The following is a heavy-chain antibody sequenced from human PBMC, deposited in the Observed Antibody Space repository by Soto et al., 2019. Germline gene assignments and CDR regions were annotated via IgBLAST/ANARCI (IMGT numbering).Heavy chain of an antibody. Sequence: ASVKVSCKASGYTFTSYDINWVRQATGQGLEWMGWMNPNSGNTGYAQKFQGRVTMTRNTSISTAYMELSSLRSEDTAVYYCASVPQNYDFWSGYYSSGVFDYWGQGTLVT. D-gene: IGHD3-3*01. CDR2: MNPNSGNT. CDR3: ASVPQNYDFWSGYYSSGVFDY. CDR1: GYTFTSYD. V-gene: IGHV1-8*01. J-gene: IGHJ4*02.